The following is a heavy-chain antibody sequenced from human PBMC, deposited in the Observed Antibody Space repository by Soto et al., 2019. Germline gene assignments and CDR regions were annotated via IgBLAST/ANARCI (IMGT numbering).Heavy chain of an antibody. J-gene: IGHJ6*02. CDR1: GFTFSSYG. CDR3: AKDRGVAIFGVATGRYYGMDV. V-gene: IGHV3-30*18. D-gene: IGHD3-3*01. Sequence: QVQLAESGGGVVQPGRSLRLSCAASGFTFSSYGMHWVRQAPGKGLEWVAVISYDGSNKYYADSVKGRFTISRDNSKNTLYLQMNSLRAEDTAVYYCAKDRGVAIFGVATGRYYGMDVWGQGTTVTVSS. CDR2: ISYDGSNK.